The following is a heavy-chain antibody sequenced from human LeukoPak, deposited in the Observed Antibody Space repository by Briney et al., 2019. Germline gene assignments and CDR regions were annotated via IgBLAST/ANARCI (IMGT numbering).Heavy chain of an antibody. D-gene: IGHD3-16*01. J-gene: IGHJ4*02. V-gene: IGHV3-33*01. CDR2: IWDDGSKK. CDR1: GFTFSSFG. Sequence: GGSLRLSCAASGFTFSSFGMHWVRQAPVRGLEWMAVIWDDGSKKYYADSVKARFTISRDNTKNTVYLQMDSLRAEDTALYYCARDLGRGNTPFDYWGQGTLVTVSS. CDR3: ARDLGRGNTPFDY.